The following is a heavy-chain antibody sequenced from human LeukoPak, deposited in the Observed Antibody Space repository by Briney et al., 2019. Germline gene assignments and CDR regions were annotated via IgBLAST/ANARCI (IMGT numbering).Heavy chain of an antibody. Sequence: PAETLSLTCTVSGGSINDYSWGWIRQPPGKGLEWIGYIYYTGSTNYNPSLKSRVSISVDTSKNHFSLNLRSVTAADTAVYYCARVAKDGYSYGYVDYWGQGTLVT. CDR1: GGSINDYS. D-gene: IGHD5-18*01. CDR3: ARVAKDGYSYGYVDY. CDR2: IYYTGST. J-gene: IGHJ4*02. V-gene: IGHV4-59*01.